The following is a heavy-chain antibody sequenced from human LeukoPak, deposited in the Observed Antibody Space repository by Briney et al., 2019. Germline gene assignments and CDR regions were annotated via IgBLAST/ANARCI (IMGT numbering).Heavy chain of an antibody. V-gene: IGHV1-46*01. Sequence: ASVKVSCKASGYTFTSYYMHWVRQAPGQGLEWMGIINPSGGSTSYAQKFQGRVTMTRDMSTSTVYMELSTLRSEDTAVYYCASSRGVTPPFDYWGQGTPVTVSS. CDR2: INPSGGST. J-gene: IGHJ4*02. CDR1: GYTFTSYY. D-gene: IGHD2-21*02. CDR3: ASSRGVTPPFDY.